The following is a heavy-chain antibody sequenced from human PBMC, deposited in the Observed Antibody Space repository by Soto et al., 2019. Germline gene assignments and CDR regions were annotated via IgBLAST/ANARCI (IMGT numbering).Heavy chain of an antibody. CDR3: ASGRGYSYGSFDY. D-gene: IGHD5-18*01. J-gene: IGHJ4*02. Sequence: QVQLQESGPGLVKPSETLSLTCTVSGGSISSYYWSWIRQPPGKGLEWIGYIYYSGSTNYNPSLKSRVTISVDTSKNQFSLELSSVAAADTAVYYCASGRGYSYGSFDYWGQGTLVTVSS. V-gene: IGHV4-59*01. CDR2: IYYSGST. CDR1: GGSISSYY.